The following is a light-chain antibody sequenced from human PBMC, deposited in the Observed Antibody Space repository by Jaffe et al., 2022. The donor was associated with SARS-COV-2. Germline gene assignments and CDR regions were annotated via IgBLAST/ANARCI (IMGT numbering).Light chain of an antibody. CDR1: SSDVGGYNY. CDR3: SSYAGSME. CDR2: EVS. V-gene: IGLV2-8*01. Sequence: QSALTQPPSASGSPGQSVTISCTGTSSDVGGYNYVSWYQQHPGKAPKLMIYEVSKRPSGVPDRFSGSKSGNTASLTVSGLQAEDEADYYCSSYAGSMEFGGGTKLTVL. J-gene: IGLJ2*01.